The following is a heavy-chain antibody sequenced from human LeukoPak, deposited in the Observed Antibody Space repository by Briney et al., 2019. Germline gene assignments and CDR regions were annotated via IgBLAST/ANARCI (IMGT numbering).Heavy chain of an antibody. CDR1: GFTFDDYA. CDR3: AKGDTAMVYYYYGMGV. Sequence: PGGSLRLSCAASGFTFDDYAMHWVRQAPGKGLEWVSGISWNSGSIGYADSVKGRFTISRDNAKNSLYLQMNSLRAEDTALYYCAKGDTAMVYYYYGMGVWGQGTTVTVSS. J-gene: IGHJ6*02. CDR2: ISWNSGSI. V-gene: IGHV3-9*01. D-gene: IGHD5-18*01.